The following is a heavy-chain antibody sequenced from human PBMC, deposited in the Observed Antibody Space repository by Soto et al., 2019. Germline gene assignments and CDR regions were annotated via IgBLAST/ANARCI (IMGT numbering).Heavy chain of an antibody. CDR2: ISAYNGNT. CDR1: GYTFTSYG. J-gene: IGHJ6*02. CDR3: ARDRTVVPAPISIHYGMDV. Sequence: QVQLVQSGAEVKKPGASVKVSCKASGYTFTSYGISWVRQAPGQGLEWMGWISAYNGNTNYAQKLQGRVTMTTDTPTSTAYMELRSLRADDTAVYYCARDRTVVPAPISIHYGMDVWGQGTTVTVSS. V-gene: IGHV1-18*01. D-gene: IGHD2-2*01.